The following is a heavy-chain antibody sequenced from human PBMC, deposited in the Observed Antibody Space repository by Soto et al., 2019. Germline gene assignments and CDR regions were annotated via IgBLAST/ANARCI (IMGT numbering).Heavy chain of an antibody. CDR1: GFTFTSHW. D-gene: IGHD6-13*01. CDR3: ARDIIAVIGTIRSFAP. J-gene: IGHJ5*02. V-gene: IGHV3-74*01. Sequence: EVQLVESGGGLVQPGGSLRLSCAASGFTFTSHWMHWVRQAPGKGPVWVSRINGDGSSISYADSVNGRLTISRDNAKHPLCLHMNRLPAEATPVSYCARDIIAVIGTIRSFAPWRPGTLVTVSS. CDR2: INGDGSSI.